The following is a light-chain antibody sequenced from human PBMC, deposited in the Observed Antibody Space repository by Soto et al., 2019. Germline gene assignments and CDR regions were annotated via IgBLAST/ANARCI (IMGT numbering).Light chain of an antibody. CDR2: GAS. CDR1: QSVNRN. CDR3: QEYDNWLTWT. V-gene: IGKV3D-15*01. J-gene: IGKJ1*01. Sequence: EIVMTQSPATLSVSPGERATLSCRASQSVNRNLAWYQQKPGQAPRLLMYGASTRATGIPARFSGSGSGTEFTLTISSLQPEDLAVYYCQEYDNWLTWTFGQGTKVDIK.